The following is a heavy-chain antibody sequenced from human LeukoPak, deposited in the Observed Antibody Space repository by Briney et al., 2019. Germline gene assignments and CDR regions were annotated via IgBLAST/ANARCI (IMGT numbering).Heavy chain of an antibody. CDR2: ISYDGSNK. Sequence: PGGSLRLSCAASGFTFSSYAMHWVRQGPGKGLERVAVISYDGSNKYYADSVKGRFTISRDNSKNTLYLQMNSLRAEDTAVYYCARSSSSWSYFDYWGQGTLVTVSS. J-gene: IGHJ4*02. CDR1: GFTFSSYA. V-gene: IGHV3-30*04. D-gene: IGHD6-13*01. CDR3: ARSSSSWSYFDY.